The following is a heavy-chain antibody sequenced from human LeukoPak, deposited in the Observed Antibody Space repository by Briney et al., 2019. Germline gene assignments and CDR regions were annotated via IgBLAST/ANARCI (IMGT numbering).Heavy chain of an antibody. V-gene: IGHV3-49*03. Sequence: PGRSLRLSCTASGFTFGDYLMSWFRQAPGKGLEWIGFISGGTTEYAASVKGRFTISRDDSTSIAYLQMNSLTTEDTAVYYCSRGSGWLSLYWGQGPLVTVSS. CDR3: SRGSGWLSLY. J-gene: IGHJ4*02. CDR2: ISGGTT. CDR1: GFTFGDYL. D-gene: IGHD6-19*01.